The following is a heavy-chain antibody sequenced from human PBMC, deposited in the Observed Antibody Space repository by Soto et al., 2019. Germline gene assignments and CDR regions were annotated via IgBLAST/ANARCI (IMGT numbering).Heavy chain of an antibody. D-gene: IGHD3-22*01. CDR1: GGTFSRHA. J-gene: IGHJ4*02. CDR3: ARGWGYDSNDYYYAY. Sequence: QVQLVQSGAEVRKPGASVKVSCKASGGTFSRHAISWVRQSPGQGLEWMGGIIPIFGTANHAQKFQGRVTIIADDSTSTVYMELISLRSEDTAMYYCARGWGYDSNDYYYAYWGQGTLVIVSS. V-gene: IGHV1-69*01. CDR2: IIPIFGTA.